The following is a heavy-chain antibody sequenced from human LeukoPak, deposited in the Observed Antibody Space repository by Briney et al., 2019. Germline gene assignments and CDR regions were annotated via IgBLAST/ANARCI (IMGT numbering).Heavy chain of an antibody. CDR2: IYPGDSDT. Sequence: GESLKISCKGSGYIFTSYWIGWVRQLAGKGLEWMGIIYPGDSDTRYRPSFQGQVTISADKSISTAYLQWSSLKASDTAMYYCARLKPLRTPRGWFDPWGQGTLVTVSS. V-gene: IGHV5-51*01. D-gene: IGHD5-12*01. J-gene: IGHJ5*02. CDR3: ARLKPLRTPRGWFDP. CDR1: GYIFTSYW.